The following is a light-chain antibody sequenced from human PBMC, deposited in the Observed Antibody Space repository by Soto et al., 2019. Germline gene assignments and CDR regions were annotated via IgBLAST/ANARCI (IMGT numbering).Light chain of an antibody. V-gene: IGKV4-1*01. Sequence: DIVMTQSPDSLAVSLGERATINCKSSQSVLYSSSNKNYLAWYQQKPGRPPKLLIYWASTRESGVPDRFSGSGSGTDFTLTISSLQAEDVGVYYCQQYSRTHWTVGQGTKVEIK. CDR1: QSVLYSSSNKNY. J-gene: IGKJ1*01. CDR2: WAS. CDR3: QQYSRTHWT.